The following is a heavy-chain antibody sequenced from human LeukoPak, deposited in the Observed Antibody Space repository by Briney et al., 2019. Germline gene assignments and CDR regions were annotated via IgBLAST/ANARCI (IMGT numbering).Heavy chain of an antibody. J-gene: IGHJ4*02. V-gene: IGHV4-39*02. CDR2: LDNSGST. Sequence: KPSETLSLTCTVSGGSISSRNNYWGWIRQPPGKGLEWIGSLDNSGSTYYSSSLKSRVTISVDTSKNHFSLRLTSVTAADTAVYYCATAVGATTFDYWGQGTLVTVSS. CDR1: GGSISSRNNY. CDR3: ATAVGATTFDY. D-gene: IGHD1-26*01.